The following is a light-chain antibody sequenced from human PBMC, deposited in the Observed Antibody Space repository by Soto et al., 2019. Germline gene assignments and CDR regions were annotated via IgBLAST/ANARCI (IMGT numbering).Light chain of an antibody. CDR1: QSISIW. Sequence: DIQMTQSPSSVSASVGDRVAITCRARQSISIWLAWYQQKPGKAPKLLIYDASILESGVPSRFSGSGSGTEFTLTISSLQPDDFATYYCQQYNSYRTFGQGTKV. V-gene: IGKV1-5*01. J-gene: IGKJ1*01. CDR2: DAS. CDR3: QQYNSYRT.